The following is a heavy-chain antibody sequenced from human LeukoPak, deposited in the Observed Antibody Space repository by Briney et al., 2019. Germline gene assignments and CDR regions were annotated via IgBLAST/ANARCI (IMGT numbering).Heavy chain of an antibody. J-gene: IGHJ4*02. V-gene: IGHV3-48*03. Sequence: GGSLRLSCAASGFTFSSYEMNWVRQAPGKGLEWVSYISGSGNTIYYADSVKGRFTISRDNAMNSLYLQMNSLRAEDTAVYYCARDALPYSSSDYFVYWGQGTLVTVSS. D-gene: IGHD6-6*01. CDR3: ARDALPYSSSDYFVY. CDR1: GFTFSSYE. CDR2: ISGSGNTI.